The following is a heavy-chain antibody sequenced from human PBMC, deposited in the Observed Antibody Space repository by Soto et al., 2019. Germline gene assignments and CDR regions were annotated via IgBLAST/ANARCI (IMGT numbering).Heavy chain of an antibody. V-gene: IGHV3-23*01. Sequence: GGSLRLSWLLGFTFNNYAMNWVRQAPGKGLEWVATISGTGGSTYYADSVKGRFTISRDNSKNTLYLQMNSLRVEDTAVYYCAKDRLGGNFDYWGQGTQVTVSS. CDR1: FTFNNYA. CDR2: ISGTGGST. J-gene: IGHJ4*02. CDR3: AKDRLGGNFDY.